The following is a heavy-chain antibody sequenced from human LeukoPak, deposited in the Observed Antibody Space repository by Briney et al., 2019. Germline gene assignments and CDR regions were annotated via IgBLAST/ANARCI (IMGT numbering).Heavy chain of an antibody. CDR2: ISYDGSNK. D-gene: IGHD3-10*01. CDR3: ARDRVQDTIVRGVIPSFDY. J-gene: IGHJ4*02. Sequence: GGSLRLSCAASGFTFSSYAMHWVRQAPGKGLEWVAVISYDGSNKYYADSVKGRFTISRDNSKNTLYLQMNSLRAEDTAVYYCARDRVQDTIVRGVIPSFDYWGQGTLVTVSS. CDR1: GFTFSSYA. V-gene: IGHV3-30*04.